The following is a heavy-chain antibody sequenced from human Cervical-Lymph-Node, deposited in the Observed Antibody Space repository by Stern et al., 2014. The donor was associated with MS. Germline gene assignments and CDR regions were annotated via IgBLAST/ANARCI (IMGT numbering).Heavy chain of an antibody. V-gene: IGHV2-5*02. Sequence: QVTLKESGPTLVKPTQTLTLTCTFSGFSLSTSGVGVGWIRQPPGKALEWLALIYLDDDKRYSPSLKSSLTITKDTSKNQVVLTMTNMDPVDTATYYCAVRLTLYSTSWYSMHYFDYWGQGTLVTVSS. CDR1: GFSLSTSGVG. CDR2: IYLDDDK. CDR3: AVRLTLYSTSWYSMHYFDY. J-gene: IGHJ4*02. D-gene: IGHD6-13*01.